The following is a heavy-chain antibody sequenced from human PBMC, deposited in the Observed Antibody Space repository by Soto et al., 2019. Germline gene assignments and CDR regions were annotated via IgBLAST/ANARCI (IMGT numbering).Heavy chain of an antibody. CDR2: VYYSGST. CDR3: AREEPASRPLDY. Sequence: SETLSLTCTVSGGSISIYYWSWIRQPPGKGLEWIGYVYYSGSTNYNPSLKNRVTIAVDTSKNQFSLTLSSVTAADTAMYFCAREEPASRPLDYWGQGNLVTVSS. D-gene: IGHD1-26*01. CDR1: GGSISIYY. J-gene: IGHJ4*02. V-gene: IGHV4-59*12.